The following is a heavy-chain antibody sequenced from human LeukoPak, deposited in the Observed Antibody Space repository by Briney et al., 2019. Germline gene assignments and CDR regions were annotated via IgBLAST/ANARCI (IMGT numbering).Heavy chain of an antibody. V-gene: IGHV5-51*01. J-gene: IGHJ4*02. CDR1: GYSFTSYG. Sequence: GEALKISCKGTGYSFTSYGIGWLRQKPGKGLEWMGIIYPGDSDTRYSPSFQGQVTISADRSISTPYLQWSSLKASDTAMYYCARRDSTGYYFLFDYWGQGTLVTVSS. CDR2: IYPGDSDT. CDR3: ARRDSTGYYFLFDY. D-gene: IGHD3-22*01.